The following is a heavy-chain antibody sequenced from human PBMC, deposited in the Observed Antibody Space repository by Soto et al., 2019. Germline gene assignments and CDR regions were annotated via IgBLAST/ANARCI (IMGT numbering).Heavy chain of an antibody. CDR3: ARDIKDSSGSYSDY. CDR1: GGSISSYY. D-gene: IGHD6-19*01. V-gene: IGHV4-59*01. CDR2: IYYGGST. Sequence: KTSETLSLTCTVSGGSISSYYWSWIRQPPGKGLEWIGYIYYGGSTNYNPSLKSRVTISVDTSKNQFSLKLSSVTAADTAVYYCARDIKDSSGSYSDYWGQGTLVTVSS. J-gene: IGHJ4*02.